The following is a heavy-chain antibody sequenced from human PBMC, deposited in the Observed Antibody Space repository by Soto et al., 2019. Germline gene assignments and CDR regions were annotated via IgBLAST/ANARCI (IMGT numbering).Heavy chain of an antibody. CDR3: ARVRVSLRHKNLYYYYYYGMDV. CDR2: INHSGST. CDR1: GGSFSGYY. J-gene: IGHJ6*02. D-gene: IGHD4-17*01. Sequence: SETLSLTCAVYGGSFSGYYWSWIRQPPGKGLEWIGEINHSGSTNYNPSLKSRVTISVDTSKNQFSLKLSSVTAADTAVYYCARVRVSLRHKNLYYYYYYGMDVWGQGTTVTVSS. V-gene: IGHV4-34*01.